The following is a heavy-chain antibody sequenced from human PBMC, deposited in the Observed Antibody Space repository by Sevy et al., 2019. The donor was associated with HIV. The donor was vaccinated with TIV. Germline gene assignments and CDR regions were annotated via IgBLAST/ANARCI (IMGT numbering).Heavy chain of an antibody. CDR2: ISYDGSNK. CDR1: GFTFSNYA. J-gene: IGHJ4*02. CDR3: AREDDFVWGSYREYFDY. V-gene: IGHV3-30*04. Sequence: GGSLRLSCAASGFTFSNYAMHWVRQAPGKGLEWVAVISYDGSNKYYADSVKGRFTISRDNSKDTRSLQMNSLRGEDTAVYYCAREDDFVWGSYREYFDYWGQGTLVTVSS. D-gene: IGHD3-16*02.